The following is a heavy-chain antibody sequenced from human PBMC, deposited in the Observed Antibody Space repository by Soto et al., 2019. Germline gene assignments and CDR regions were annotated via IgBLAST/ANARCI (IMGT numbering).Heavy chain of an antibody. J-gene: IGHJ2*01. CDR3: ASDVDTAMVTGYFDL. Sequence: QLQLQESGPGLVKPSETLSLTCTVSGGSISSSSYYWGWIRQPPGKGLEWIGSIYYSGSTYYNPSLKSRVTISVDTSKNQFSLKLSSVTAADTAVYYCASDVDTAMVTGYFDLWGRGTLVTVSS. V-gene: IGHV4-39*01. CDR1: GGSISSSSYY. D-gene: IGHD5-18*01. CDR2: IYYSGST.